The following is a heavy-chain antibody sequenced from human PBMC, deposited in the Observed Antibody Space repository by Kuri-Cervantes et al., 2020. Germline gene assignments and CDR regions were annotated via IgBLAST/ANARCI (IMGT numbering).Heavy chain of an antibody. J-gene: IGHJ4*02. D-gene: IGHD2-21*01. Sequence: GESLKISCAASGFTFNNYGIHWVRQTPGKGLEWVAVIWYDGSNKYYADSVKGRFTISRDNSKNTLYLQMNSLKTEDTAVYYCARDALAEWGSYFDYWGQGTLVTVSS. V-gene: IGHV3-33*01. CDR1: GFTFNNYG. CDR2: IWYDGSNK. CDR3: ARDALAEWGSYFDY.